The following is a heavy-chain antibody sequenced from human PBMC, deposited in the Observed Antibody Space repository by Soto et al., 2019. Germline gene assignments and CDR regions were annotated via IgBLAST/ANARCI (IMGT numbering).Heavy chain of an antibody. J-gene: IGHJ4*02. CDR2: IYYSGST. Sequence: PSETLSLTCTVPGGSISSYDGSWIRQPPGKGLEWIGYIYYSGSTNYNPSLKSRVTISVDTSKNQFSLKLSSVTVAYTAVYSSARRYAPCFDSWGQGPLVTVS. CDR3: ARRYAPCFDS. CDR1: GGSISSYD. D-gene: IGHD2-2*01. V-gene: IGHV4-59*08.